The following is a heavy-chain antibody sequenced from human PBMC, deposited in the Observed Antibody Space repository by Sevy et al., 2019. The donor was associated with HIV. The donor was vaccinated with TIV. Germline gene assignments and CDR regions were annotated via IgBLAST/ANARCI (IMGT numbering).Heavy chain of an antibody. CDR2: ISYDGTDI. V-gene: IGHV3-30*04. CDR3: ARDGISSGWYRGYYFDY. D-gene: IGHD6-19*01. J-gene: IGHJ4*02. Sequence: GGSLRLSCAASLFTFSSYATHWVRQAPGKGLEWVAFISYDGTDIYYADSVKGRFTISRDNSKNTLFLQMNSLRAEDTAVYYCARDGISSGWYRGYYFDYWGQGTLVTVSS. CDR1: LFTFSSYA.